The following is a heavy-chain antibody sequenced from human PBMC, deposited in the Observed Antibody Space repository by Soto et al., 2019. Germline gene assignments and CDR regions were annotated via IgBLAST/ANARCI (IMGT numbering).Heavy chain of an antibody. CDR2: ITSSASTM. Sequence: EVQLVESGGGLVQPGGSLRLSCAASGFTFSSHSMSWVRQAPGKGLEWVSRITSSASTMYYADSVKGRFTISRDNARNSLYLQMSSLSAEDTAVYYCARDGRYCTSTNCYFDYWGQGALVTVSS. J-gene: IGHJ4*02. CDR3: ARDGRYCTSTNCYFDY. V-gene: IGHV3-48*01. D-gene: IGHD2-2*01. CDR1: GFTFSSHS.